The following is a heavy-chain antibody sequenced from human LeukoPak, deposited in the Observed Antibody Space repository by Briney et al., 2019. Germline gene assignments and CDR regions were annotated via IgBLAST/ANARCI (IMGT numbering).Heavy chain of an antibody. Sequence: PGGSLRLSCAASGFTLSSYNMNWVRQAPGKGLEWVSYISSGGKSIYYAESVQGRFTISRDNAQNSLYLQMNSLRAEDTAVYYCAKAGYSSGWRNFDSWGQGTLVTVSS. CDR3: AKAGYSSGWRNFDS. V-gene: IGHV3-48*01. CDR2: ISSGGKSI. J-gene: IGHJ4*02. CDR1: GFTLSSYN. D-gene: IGHD6-19*01.